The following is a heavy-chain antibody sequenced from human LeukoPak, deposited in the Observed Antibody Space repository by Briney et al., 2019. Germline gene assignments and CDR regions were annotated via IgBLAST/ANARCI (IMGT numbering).Heavy chain of an antibody. J-gene: IGHJ4*02. CDR3: ATYRQVLLPFES. CDR1: GFTFSTFA. V-gene: IGHV3-23*01. Sequence: GGSLRLSCEASGFTFSTFAMVWVRQPPGKGLEWVSSIFPSGGEIHYADSVRGRFTISRDNSKSTLSLQMNSLRAEDTAIYYCATYRQVLLPFESWGQGTLVTVSS. CDR2: IFPSGGEI. D-gene: IGHD2-8*02.